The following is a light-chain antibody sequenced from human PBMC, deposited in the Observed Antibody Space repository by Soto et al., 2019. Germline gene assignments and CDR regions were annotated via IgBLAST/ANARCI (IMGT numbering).Light chain of an antibody. Sequence: DIHMHPSPTTLPASVGDSVTITCRASQTINRWLAWYQQKPGEVPKLLIYKASVLESGVPSRFSGSGSGTEFTLTISRLQPEDVATYYCQHWSFGQGAKVDI. V-gene: IGKV1-5*03. CDR2: KAS. CDR1: QTINRW. J-gene: IGKJ1*01. CDR3: QHWS.